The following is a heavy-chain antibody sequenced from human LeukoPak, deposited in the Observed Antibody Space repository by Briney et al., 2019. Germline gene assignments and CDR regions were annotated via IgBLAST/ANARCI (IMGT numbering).Heavy chain of an antibody. J-gene: IGHJ4*02. CDR2: ISGSTYVT. CDR3: AKKYYDFWSGFDYFDS. D-gene: IGHD3-3*01. CDR1: GFTFSNYA. V-gene: IGHV3-23*01. Sequence: GGSLRLSCAASGFTFSNYAMNWVRQAPGKGLEWVAAISGSTYVTYYADSVKGRFTISRDNSKNTLYLQMNSLRAEDTAVYYCAKKYYDFWSGFDYFDSWGQGTLVTVSS.